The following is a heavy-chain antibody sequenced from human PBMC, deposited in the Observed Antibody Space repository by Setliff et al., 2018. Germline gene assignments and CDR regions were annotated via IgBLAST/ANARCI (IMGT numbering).Heavy chain of an antibody. CDR3: ARELTIVVPPALALDV. J-gene: IGHJ6*03. CDR1: GFTFSAYG. D-gene: IGHD2-2*01. V-gene: IGHV3-23*01. CDR2: VYNGNDET. Sequence: GGSLRLSCVASGFTFSAYGMSWVRQAPGKGLEWVSSVYNGNDETKYADSVKGRFTISRDRSKNTVYLQMNSLRAEDTAVYYCARELTIVVPPALALDVWGKGTTVTVS.